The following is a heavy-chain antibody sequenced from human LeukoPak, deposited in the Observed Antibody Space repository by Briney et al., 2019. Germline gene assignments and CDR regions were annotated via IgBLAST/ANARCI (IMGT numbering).Heavy chain of an antibody. CDR3: ARDLYCSSTSCSQTFDY. V-gene: IGHV3-23*01. Sequence: PGGSLRLSCVASGFTFSSYAMSWVRQAPGKGLEWVSSVSDSGATTYYADSVKGRFTISRDNSKNTLYLQMNSLRAEDTAVYYCARDLYCSSTSCSQTFDYWGQGTLVTVSS. CDR2: VSDSGATT. CDR1: GFTFSSYA. D-gene: IGHD2-2*01. J-gene: IGHJ4*02.